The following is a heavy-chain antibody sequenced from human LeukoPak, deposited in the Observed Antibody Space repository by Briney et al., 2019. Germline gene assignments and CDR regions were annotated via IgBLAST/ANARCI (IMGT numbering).Heavy chain of an antibody. Sequence: SEALSLTCTVSGGSVSSSHYWGWIRQPPGKGLEWIGSIYYGGSTYYNASLRSRVTTSVDTSKNQFSLKLSSVTAADTAVYYCAKSTYYYDAFVNAFDFWGQGTVVTVSS. CDR3: AKSTYYYDAFVNAFDF. V-gene: IGHV4-39*07. D-gene: IGHD3-22*01. CDR1: GGSVSSSHY. CDR2: IYYGGST. J-gene: IGHJ3*01.